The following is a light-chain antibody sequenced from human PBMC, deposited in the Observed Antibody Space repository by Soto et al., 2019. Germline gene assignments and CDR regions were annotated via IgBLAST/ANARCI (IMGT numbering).Light chain of an antibody. CDR3: QHYNSYSEA. V-gene: IGKV1-5*03. Sequence: DIQMTHSPSTLSGSVGDRVTITGRASQTISSWLAWYQKKRGKAPKLLIYKASTLKSGVPSRFSGSGSGTEFTLTISSLQPDDFATYYCQHYNSYSEAFGQGTKVDIK. CDR1: QTISSW. CDR2: KAS. J-gene: IGKJ1*01.